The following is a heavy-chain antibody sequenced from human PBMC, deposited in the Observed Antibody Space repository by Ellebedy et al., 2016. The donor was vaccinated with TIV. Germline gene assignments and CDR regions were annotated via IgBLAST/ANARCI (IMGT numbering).Heavy chain of an antibody. CDR3: VRFDYDVEGYYGLDV. D-gene: IGHD3-3*01. Sequence: SETLSLXCTVSGVSISRFSRTWIRQPPGKGLEWIGYVFYSGDTTYNPSCISRLTTSVDTSKNQFYLNLTSVTAADTAVYDCVRFDYDVEGYYGLDVWGQGTTVAVSS. CDR1: GVSISRFS. J-gene: IGHJ6*02. CDR2: VFYSGDT. V-gene: IGHV4-59*01.